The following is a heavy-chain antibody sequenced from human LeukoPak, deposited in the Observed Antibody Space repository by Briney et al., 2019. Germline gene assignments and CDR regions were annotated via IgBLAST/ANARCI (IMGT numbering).Heavy chain of an antibody. D-gene: IGHD2-2*01. Sequence: GSLRLSCAASGFSFSYYGMHWVRQAPGKGPEWVALIWYDGSNKYYADFMKGRVTISRDNPKNTVFLLLNSLRAEDTAVYYCARGGAVSAGMKEYYFDYWGQGTRVTVSS. CDR2: IWYDGSNK. CDR3: ARGGAVSAGMKEYYFDY. CDR1: GFSFSYYG. J-gene: IGHJ4*02. V-gene: IGHV3-33*01.